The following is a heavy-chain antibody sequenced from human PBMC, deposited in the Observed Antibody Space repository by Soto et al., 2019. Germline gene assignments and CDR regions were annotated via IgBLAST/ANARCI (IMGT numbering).Heavy chain of an antibody. CDR2: IIPIIGII. V-gene: IGHV1-69*04. J-gene: IGHJ5*02. CDR1: GGTFSTYT. CDR3: AGDPDSHYNDSHASSYP. Sequence: GASVKVSCTSSGGTFSTYTITWVRPAPGQGLEWMGRIIPIIGIINYAQKFQGRVTISADKFTGTAYMELTGLRSDDTAVYYCAGDPDSHYNDSHASSYPWGQGTLVTVSS. D-gene: IGHD4-4*01.